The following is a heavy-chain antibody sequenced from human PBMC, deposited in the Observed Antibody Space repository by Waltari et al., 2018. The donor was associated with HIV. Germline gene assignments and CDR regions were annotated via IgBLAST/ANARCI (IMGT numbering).Heavy chain of an antibody. CDR1: GFTFKNYA. J-gene: IGHJ5*02. CDR2: VSESWDST. CDR3: AGEDDRGDFP. Sequence: ELYLLESGGGLVQPGGSLRVSCGGSGFTFKNYAVSWVRQAPGKGLGWIFSVSESWDSTYYADSVEGRFTSSRDKSKNMLYLQMNGLRVEDTAVYYCAGEDDRGDFPWGQGTLVTVSA. D-gene: IGHD2-21*01. V-gene: IGHV3-23*01.